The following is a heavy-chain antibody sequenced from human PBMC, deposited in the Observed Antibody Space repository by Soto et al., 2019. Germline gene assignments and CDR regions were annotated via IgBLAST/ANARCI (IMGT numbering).Heavy chain of an antibody. J-gene: IGHJ6*02. CDR1: GGSISSYY. D-gene: IGHD6-19*01. CDR2: IYYSGST. CDR3: ARGPGYSSGWYNYYYGMDV. V-gene: IGHV4-59*01. Sequence: PSETLSLTCTVSGGSISSYYWSWIRQPPGKGLEWIGYIYYSGSTNYNPSLKSRVTISVDTSKNQFSLKLSSVTAADTAVYYCARGPGYSSGWYNYYYGMDVWGQGTTVTVSS.